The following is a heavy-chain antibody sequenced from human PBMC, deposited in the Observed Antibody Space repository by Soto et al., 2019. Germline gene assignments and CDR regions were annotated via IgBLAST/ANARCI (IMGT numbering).Heavy chain of an antibody. CDR1: SFRFSAYG. V-gene: IGHV3-30*18. Sequence: QVKLVEFGGAVVQSGRSLRLSCTASSFRFSAYGIHWVRQAPGKGLRWVALISDDGKTQFFTESVEGRFTISRDNSRNTLYLQMNRLRPEDTAVYYCVKGGYKTGWPPFDHWGHGTRVTVSS. D-gene: IGHD6-19*01. CDR3: VKGGYKTGWPPFDH. CDR2: ISDDGKTQ. J-gene: IGHJ4*01.